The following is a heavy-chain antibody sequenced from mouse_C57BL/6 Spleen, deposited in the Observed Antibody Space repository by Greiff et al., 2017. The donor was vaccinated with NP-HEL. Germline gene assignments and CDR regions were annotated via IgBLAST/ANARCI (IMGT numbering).Heavy chain of an antibody. CDR2: ISSGGDYI. CDR3: TRVPGVNTYYYAMDY. D-gene: IGHD2-5*01. Sequence: EVQRVESGEGLVKPGGSLKLSCAASGFTFSSYAMSWVRQTPEKRLEWVAYISSGGDYIYYADTVKGRFTISRDNARNTLYLQMSSLKSEDTAMYYCTRVPGVNTYYYAMDYWGQGTSVTVSS. V-gene: IGHV5-9-1*02. J-gene: IGHJ4*01. CDR1: GFTFSSYA.